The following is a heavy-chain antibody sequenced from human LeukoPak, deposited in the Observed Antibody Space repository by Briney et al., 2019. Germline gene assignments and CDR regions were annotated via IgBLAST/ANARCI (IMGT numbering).Heavy chain of an antibody. CDR2: ISAYNGNT. D-gene: IGHD5-18*01. Sequence: ASVKVSCKASGYTFTSYGISWVRQAPGQGLEWMGWISAYNGNTNYAQKFQGRVTMTRDTSISTAYMELSRLRSDDTAVYYCARDLGGGYSYTPTADVWGKGTTVTVSS. J-gene: IGHJ6*04. CDR3: ARDLGGGYSYTPTADV. CDR1: GYTFTSYG. V-gene: IGHV1-18*01.